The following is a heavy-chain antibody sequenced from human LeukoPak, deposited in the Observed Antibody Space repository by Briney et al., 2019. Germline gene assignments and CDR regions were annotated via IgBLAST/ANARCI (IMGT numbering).Heavy chain of an antibody. Sequence: GGSLRLSCAASGFTFSSYSMNWVRQAPGKGLEWVSSISSSSSYIYYADSVKGRFTISRDNAKNSLYLQMNRLRAEDRAVYYCAPQGPNNDFWSGYYTGVDDYWGQGTLVTVSS. CDR1: GFTFSSYS. CDR2: ISSSSSYI. CDR3: APQGPNNDFWSGYYTGVDDY. J-gene: IGHJ4*02. D-gene: IGHD3-3*01. V-gene: IGHV3-21*01.